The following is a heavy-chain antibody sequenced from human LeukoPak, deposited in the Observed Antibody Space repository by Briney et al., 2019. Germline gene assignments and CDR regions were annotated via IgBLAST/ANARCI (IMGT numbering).Heavy chain of an antibody. V-gene: IGHV1-69*01. D-gene: IGHD1-7*01. CDR3: AGLNWNYWGVGYYFDY. CDR2: IILIFGTA. Sequence: GSSVKVSCKASGGTFISYAISWVRQAPGQGLEWMGGIILIFGTANYAQKFQGRVTITADESTSTAYMELSSLRSEDTAVYYCAGLNWNYWGVGYYFDYWGQGTLVTVSS. CDR1: GGTFISYA. J-gene: IGHJ4*02.